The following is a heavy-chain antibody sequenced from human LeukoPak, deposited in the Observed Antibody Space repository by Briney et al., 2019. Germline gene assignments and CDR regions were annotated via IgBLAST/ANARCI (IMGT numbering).Heavy chain of an antibody. D-gene: IGHD3-22*01. CDR2: ISTSGRAI. CDR1: GFTFSNYN. J-gene: IGHJ4*02. Sequence: GGSLRLSCAASGFTFSNYNMNWVRQAPGKGLEWVSYISTSGRAIFYADSVKGRFTISRDNAKNSLFLQMNSLRDEDMAVYYCARVPLYDRSGYYFDYWGLGTLVTVSS. CDR3: ARVPLYDRSGYYFDY. V-gene: IGHV3-48*02.